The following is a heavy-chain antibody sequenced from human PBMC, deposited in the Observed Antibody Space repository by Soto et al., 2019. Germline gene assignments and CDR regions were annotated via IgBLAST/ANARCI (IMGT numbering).Heavy chain of an antibody. D-gene: IGHD1-7*01. V-gene: IGHV3-53*01. J-gene: IGHJ3*02. CDR1: GLTVSGKKY. CDR3: ATLELREHGYGI. Sequence: DVQLVESGGGLIQPGGSLRLSCVASGLTVSGKKYVAWVRQAPGKGPEWVSGVYDLDGTYYADSVRGRFTTSIGNFRTTVWLPMRDLRPENTALYFRATLELREHGYGIWGRGTIGTVSS. CDR2: VYDLDGT.